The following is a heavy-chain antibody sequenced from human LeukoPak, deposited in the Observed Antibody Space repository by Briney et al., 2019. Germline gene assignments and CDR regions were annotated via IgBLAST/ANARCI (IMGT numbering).Heavy chain of an antibody. V-gene: IGHV3-7*01. Sequence: GGSLRLSCAASGFTFSSYWMSWVRRAPGKGLEWVANIKQDGSEKYYVDSVKGRFTISRDNAKNSLYLQMNSLRAEDTAVYYCARDQGYYDSRDDAFDIWGQGTMVTVSS. J-gene: IGHJ3*02. D-gene: IGHD3-22*01. CDR3: ARDQGYYDSRDDAFDI. CDR2: IKQDGSEK. CDR1: GFTFSSYW.